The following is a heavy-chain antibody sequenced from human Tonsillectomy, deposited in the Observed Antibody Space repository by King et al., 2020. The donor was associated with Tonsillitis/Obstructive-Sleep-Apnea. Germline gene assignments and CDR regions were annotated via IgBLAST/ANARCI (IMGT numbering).Heavy chain of an antibody. V-gene: IGHV2-70*11. CDR2: IDWDDDK. Sequence: TLKESGPALVKPTQTLTLTCTFSGFSLSTSGMCVSWIRQPPGKALEWLARIDWDDDKYYSTSLKTRLTISKDTSKNQVVLTMTNMDPVDTATYYCARQGDYDYIWGSYRHDAFDIWGQGTMVTVSS. CDR1: GFSLSTSGMC. D-gene: IGHD3-16*02. CDR3: ARQGDYDYIWGSYRHDAFDI. J-gene: IGHJ3*02.